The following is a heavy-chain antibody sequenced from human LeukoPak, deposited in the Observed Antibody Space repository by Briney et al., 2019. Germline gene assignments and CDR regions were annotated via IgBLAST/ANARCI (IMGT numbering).Heavy chain of an antibody. CDR2: IDQGGSVK. J-gene: IGHJ4*02. Sequence: GGSLRLSCAASGFSFRDFWMTWVRQAPGKGLEWVANIDQGGSVKYYVDSVKGRFTISRDDAKSSLYVQMNSLRDEDTAVYYCARFGYSGWNLEYWGQGTLVTVSS. CDR1: GFSFRDFW. CDR3: ARFGYSGWNLEY. D-gene: IGHD5-12*01. V-gene: IGHV3-7*01.